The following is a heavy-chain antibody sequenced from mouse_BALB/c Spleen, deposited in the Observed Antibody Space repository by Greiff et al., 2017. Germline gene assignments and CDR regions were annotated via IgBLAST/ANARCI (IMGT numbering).Heavy chain of an antibody. V-gene: IGHV3-2*02. J-gene: IGHJ2*01. CDR2: ISYSGST. CDR1: GYSITSDYA. Sequence: DVKLQESGPGLVKPSQSLSLTCTVTGYSITSDYAWNWIRQFPGNKLEWMGYISYSGSTSYNPSLKSRISITRDTSKNQFFLQLNSVTTEDTATYYCARGGYGNYGYYFDYWGQGTTLTVSS. D-gene: IGHD2-10*02. CDR3: ARGGYGNYGYYFDY.